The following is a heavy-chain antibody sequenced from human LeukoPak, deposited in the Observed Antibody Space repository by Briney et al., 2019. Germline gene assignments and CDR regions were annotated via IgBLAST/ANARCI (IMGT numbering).Heavy chain of an antibody. CDR3: AKSFLTGYSLFDS. Sequence: GGSLRLSCAASGFTFSSYAMSWVRQAPGKGLEWVSAISGSGGSTYYADSVKGRFTISRDNSKTTLYVQMNSLRAEDTAVYYCAKSFLTGYSLFDSWGEGTLGTVSS. D-gene: IGHD3-9*01. V-gene: IGHV3-23*01. CDR1: GFTFSSYA. CDR2: ISGSGGST. J-gene: IGHJ4*02.